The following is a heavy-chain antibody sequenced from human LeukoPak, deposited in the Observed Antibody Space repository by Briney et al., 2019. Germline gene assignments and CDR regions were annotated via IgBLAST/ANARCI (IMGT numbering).Heavy chain of an antibody. D-gene: IGHD2-15*01. CDR3: LTSTRSHRFDY. CDR1: GFTFSSNW. V-gene: IGHV3-7*01. Sequence: GGSLRLSCAASGFTFSSNWMCWVRQAPEKGLEWVAIIKQDGSDKYYVDSVEGRFIISRDNAKNSLYLQMNSLRAEDTAVYYCLTSTRSHRFDYWGQGTLVTVSS. CDR2: IKQDGSDK. J-gene: IGHJ4*02.